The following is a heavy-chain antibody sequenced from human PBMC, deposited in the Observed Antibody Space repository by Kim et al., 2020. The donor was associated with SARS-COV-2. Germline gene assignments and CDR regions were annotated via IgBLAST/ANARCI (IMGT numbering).Heavy chain of an antibody. Sequence: SETLSLTCSVSGGSIRSGGKFWTWIRQHPAKGLEWIGYISYSGNSHYSPSLRSRVSISIQTSENQFSLELTSVTAADTAVYYCARGQPLGYWGQGILVT. D-gene: IGHD2-2*01. CDR2: ISYSGNS. J-gene: IGHJ4*02. CDR3: ARGQPLGY. V-gene: IGHV4-31*03. CDR1: GGSIRSGGKF.